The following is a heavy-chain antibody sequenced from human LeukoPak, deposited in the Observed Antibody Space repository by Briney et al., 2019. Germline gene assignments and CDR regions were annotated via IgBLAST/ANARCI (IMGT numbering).Heavy chain of an antibody. Sequence: GGSLRLSCVGSDFTFANYAMTWVRLTPGKGLEWVSSIKGSGSYAMYADSVSGRFTTSRDNSRNTIFLQMASLRAEDTAIYYCGRDPNGDYIGAFEFWGLGTLVSVSS. CDR3: GRDPNGDYIGAFEF. V-gene: IGHV3-23*01. CDR2: IKGSGSYA. D-gene: IGHD4-17*01. CDR1: DFTFANYA. J-gene: IGHJ3*01.